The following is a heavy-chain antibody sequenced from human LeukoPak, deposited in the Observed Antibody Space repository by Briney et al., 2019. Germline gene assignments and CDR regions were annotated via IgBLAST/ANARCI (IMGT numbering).Heavy chain of an antibody. CDR2: INPNSGGT. J-gene: IGHJ3*02. V-gene: IGHV1-2*02. CDR1: GYTFTDYY. Sequence: ASVKVSCKASGYTFTDYYMHWVRQAPGQGLEWMGWINPNSGGTNYAQKFQGRVTMTRDTSISTAYMELSGLRSDDTAVYYCARTPRSPPGAFDIWGQGTMVTVSS. CDR3: ARTPRSPPGAFDI. D-gene: IGHD7-27*01.